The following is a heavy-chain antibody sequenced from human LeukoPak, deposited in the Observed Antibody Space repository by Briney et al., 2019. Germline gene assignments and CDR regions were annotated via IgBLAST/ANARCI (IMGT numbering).Heavy chain of an antibody. J-gene: IGHJ4*02. V-gene: IGHV4-34*01. Sequence: SETLSLTCAVYGGSFSGYYWSWIRQPPGKGLEWIGEINHSGSTNYNPSLKSRVTISVDTSKNQFPLKLSSVTAADTAVYYCASQGEWLLLYYWGPGTLVTVSS. CDR2: INHSGST. CDR3: ASQGEWLLLYY. CDR1: GGSFSGYY. D-gene: IGHD3-3*01.